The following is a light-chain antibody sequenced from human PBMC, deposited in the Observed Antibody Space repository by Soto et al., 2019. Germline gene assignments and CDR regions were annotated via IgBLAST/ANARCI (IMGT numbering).Light chain of an antibody. CDR1: SSDVGGYDY. V-gene: IGLV2-14*01. Sequence: QSVLTQPASVSGSPGQSLTISGSGTSSDVGGYDYVSWYQQHPGTAPKLILYEVNNRPSGVSNRFSGSKSGNTASLIISGLQTEDEANYYCSAYTTSNTLIFGTGTKVTVL. CDR2: EVN. CDR3: SAYTTSNTLI. J-gene: IGLJ1*01.